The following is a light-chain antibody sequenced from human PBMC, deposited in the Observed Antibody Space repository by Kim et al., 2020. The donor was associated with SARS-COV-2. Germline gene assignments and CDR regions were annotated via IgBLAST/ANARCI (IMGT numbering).Light chain of an antibody. CDR2: KDK. V-gene: IGLV3-9*01. CDR3: QVWDSRTVV. J-gene: IGLJ2*01. Sequence: SVALGQTAHLPCGGNNIENKNVHWYHQRPGQAPVLVMYKDKKRPSGIPERLSGSNSGDTATLTISRVEAGDEGDYYCQVWDSRTVVFGGGTQLTVL. CDR1: NIENKN.